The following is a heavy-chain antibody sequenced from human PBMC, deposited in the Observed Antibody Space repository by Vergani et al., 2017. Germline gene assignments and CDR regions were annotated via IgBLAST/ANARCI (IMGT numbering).Heavy chain of an antibody. CDR3: ARDNERYGDYEPFDY. D-gene: IGHD4-17*01. Sequence: EVQLVESGGGLVKPGGSLRLSCAASGFTFSSYSMNWVRQAPGKGLEWVSSISSSSSYIYYADSVKGRFTISRDNAKSSLYLQMNSLRAEDTAVYYCARDNERYGDYEPFDYWGQGTLVTVSS. V-gene: IGHV3-21*01. J-gene: IGHJ4*02. CDR2: ISSSSSYI. CDR1: GFTFSSYS.